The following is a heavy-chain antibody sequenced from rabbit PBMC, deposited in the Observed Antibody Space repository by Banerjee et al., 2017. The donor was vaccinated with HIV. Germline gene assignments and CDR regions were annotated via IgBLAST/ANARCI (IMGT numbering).Heavy chain of an antibody. CDR1: GFSFSSGYW. D-gene: IGHD6-1*01. CDR3: TRSDSTYDYADYT. Sequence: QSLEESGGDLVKPGASLTLTCTASGFSFSSGYWICWVRQAPGKGLEWIACIWTGNGDTYYATWAKGRFTISKTSSTTVTLQMTSLTAADTATYFCTRSDSTYDYADYTWGPGTLVTVS. J-gene: IGHJ2*01. CDR2: IWTGNGDT. V-gene: IGHV1S40*01.